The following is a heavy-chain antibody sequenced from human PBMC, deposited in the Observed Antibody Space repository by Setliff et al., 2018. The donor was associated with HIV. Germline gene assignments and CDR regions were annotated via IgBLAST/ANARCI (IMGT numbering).Heavy chain of an antibody. CDR1: GFSISTNYY. V-gene: IGHV4-38-2*01. CDR3: AADSSGYTFDY. Sequence: PSETLSLTCAVSGFSISTNYYWGWIRQPPGKGLDWIGSIYHSGSTNYNASLKSRVTISVDKSKNQFSLKLTSVTAADTAVYYCAADSSGYTFDYWGQGTLVTVSS. D-gene: IGHD3-22*01. J-gene: IGHJ4*02. CDR2: IYHSGST.